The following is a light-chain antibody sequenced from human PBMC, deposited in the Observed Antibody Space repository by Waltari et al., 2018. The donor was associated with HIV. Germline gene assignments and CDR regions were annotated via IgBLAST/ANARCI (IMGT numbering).Light chain of an antibody. Sequence: QSALTQPASVSGSPGQSIAISCPGTSSDVGGYNYVALYQQHPGKAPQLIIYEVTSRPSGVSHRFSGSKSGNTASLTISGLQAEDETDYYCASYVTGGTVIFGGGTKLTVV. CDR1: SSDVGGYNY. CDR3: ASYVTGGTVI. CDR2: EVT. J-gene: IGLJ2*01. V-gene: IGLV2-14*01.